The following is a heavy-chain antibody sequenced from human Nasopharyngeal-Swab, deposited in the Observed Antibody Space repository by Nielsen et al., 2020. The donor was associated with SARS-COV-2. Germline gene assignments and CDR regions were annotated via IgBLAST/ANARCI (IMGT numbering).Heavy chain of an antibody. CDR3: AASDHYCSGGSCYSSRGPWFDP. D-gene: IGHD2-15*01. Sequence: SVKVSCKASGGTFSSYAISWVRQAPGQGLEWMGGIIPIFGTANYAQKFQGRVTITADKSTSTAYMELSSLRSEDTAVYYCAASDHYCSGGSCYSSRGPWFDPWGQGTLVTVSS. CDR2: IIPIFGTA. CDR1: GGTFSSYA. J-gene: IGHJ5*02. V-gene: IGHV1-69*06.